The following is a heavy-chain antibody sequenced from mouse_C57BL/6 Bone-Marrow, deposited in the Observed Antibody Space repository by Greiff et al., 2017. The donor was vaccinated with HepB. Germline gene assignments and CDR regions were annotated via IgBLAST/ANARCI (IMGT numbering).Heavy chain of an antibody. CDR1: GYTFTSYG. CDR2: IYPRSGNT. J-gene: IGHJ2*01. D-gene: IGHD2-2*01. Sequence: VQLQQSGAELARPGASVKLSCKASGYTFTSYGISWVKQRTGQGLEWIGEIYPRSGNTYYNEKFKGKATLTADKSSSTAYMELRSLTSEDSAVYFCASVYYGYDGSYYFDYWGQGTTLTVSS. CDR3: ASVYYGYDGSYYFDY. V-gene: IGHV1-81*01.